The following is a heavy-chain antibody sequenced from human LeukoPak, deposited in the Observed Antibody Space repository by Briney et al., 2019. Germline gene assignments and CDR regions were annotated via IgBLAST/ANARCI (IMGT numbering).Heavy chain of an antibody. D-gene: IGHD1-14*01. V-gene: IGHV4-59*01. CDR2: IYYSGST. J-gene: IGHJ4*02. Sequence: SETLSLTCTVSGGSISSYYWSWIRQPPGKGLEYIGYIYYSGSTNYNPSLKSRVTISVDTSENQFSLKLSSVTAAYTAVYYCARGFSETGYYFDYWGQGTLVTVSS. CDR3: ARGFSETGYYFDY. CDR1: GGSISSYY.